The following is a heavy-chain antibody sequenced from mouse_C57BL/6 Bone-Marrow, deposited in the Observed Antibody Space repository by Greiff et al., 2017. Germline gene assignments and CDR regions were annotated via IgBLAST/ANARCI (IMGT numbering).Heavy chain of an antibody. D-gene: IGHD1-1*01. CDR2: IDPSDSYT. J-gene: IGHJ3*01. CDR1: GYTFTSYW. Sequence: VQLQQPGAELVMPGASVKLSCKASGYTFTSYWMHWVKQRPGQGLEWIGEIDPSDSYTNYNQKFKGKSPLTVDKSSSTAYMQLSSLTSEDSAVYYCARDYGLAYWGQGTLVTVSA. CDR3: ARDYGLAY. V-gene: IGHV1-69*01.